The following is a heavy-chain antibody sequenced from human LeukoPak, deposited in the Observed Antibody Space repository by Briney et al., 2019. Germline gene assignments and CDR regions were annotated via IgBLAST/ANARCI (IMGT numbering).Heavy chain of an antibody. CDR2: IYYSGNT. D-gene: IGHD3/OR15-3a*01. CDR1: GVSISSSNSY. CDR3: ARQTGSGLFILP. J-gene: IGHJ4*02. V-gene: IGHV4-39*01. Sequence: SETLSLTCTVSGVSISSSNSYWGWIRQPSGKGLEWIGSIYYSGNTYYNASLKSQVSISIDTSKNQFSLRLTSVTAADTAVYYCARQTGSGLFILPGGQGTLATVSS.